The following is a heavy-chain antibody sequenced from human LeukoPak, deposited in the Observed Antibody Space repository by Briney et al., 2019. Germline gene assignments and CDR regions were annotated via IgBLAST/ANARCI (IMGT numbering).Heavy chain of an antibody. D-gene: IGHD3-22*01. J-gene: IGHJ4*02. Sequence: GGSLRLSCAASGFTVSSNYMSWVRQAPGNGLEGVSVIYSDGRTYYADSVKGRFTISRDNSKNTLYLQMNSLRAEDTAVYYCARAPGGTQASSGYFDYWGQGTLVTVSS. CDR3: ARAPGGTQASSGYFDY. CDR1: GFTVSSNY. CDR2: IYSDGRT. V-gene: IGHV3-53*01.